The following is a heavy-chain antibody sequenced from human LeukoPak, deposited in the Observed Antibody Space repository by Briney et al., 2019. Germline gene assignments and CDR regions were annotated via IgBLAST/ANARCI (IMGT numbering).Heavy chain of an antibody. D-gene: IGHD1-26*01. J-gene: IGHJ3*02. CDR1: GGSISSSSYY. Sequence: SETLSLTCTVSGGSISSSSYYWGWIRQPPGKGLEWIGSIYYSGSTYYNPSLKSRVTISVDTSKNQFSLKLSSVTAADTAVYYCARGTRSGSYSGAFDIWGQGTMVTVSS. CDR2: IYYSGST. CDR3: ARGTRSGSYSGAFDI. V-gene: IGHV4-39*07.